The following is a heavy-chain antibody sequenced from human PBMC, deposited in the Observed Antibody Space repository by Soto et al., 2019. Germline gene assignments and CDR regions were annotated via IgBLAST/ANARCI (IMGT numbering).Heavy chain of an antibody. CDR2: VYHTGSG. V-gene: IGHV4-59*01. Sequence: QVQLLESGPGLVKPSETLSLTCTVSNGSIRGYYWSWIRLPPGKGLQWIGYVYHTGSGNNNPSLTSRVAISLDKARNQFSLNLSSVTAEDTVIYYCARARANDFSNFVLHLHLYSWGTGTQVTVSS. CDR3: ARARANDFSNFVLHLHLYS. D-gene: IGHD4-4*01. J-gene: IGHJ4*02. CDR1: NGSIRGYY.